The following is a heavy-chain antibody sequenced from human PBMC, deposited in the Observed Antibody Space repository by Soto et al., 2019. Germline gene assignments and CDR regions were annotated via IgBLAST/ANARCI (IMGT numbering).Heavy chain of an antibody. CDR1: GFTFSSYS. CDR3: AQTQRYCSGGSCYRGFDY. D-gene: IGHD2-15*01. Sequence: SLRLSCAASGFTFSSYSMNWVRQAPGKGLEWASSIRSSNSYIYYADSVKGRFTISRDNAKNSLYLQMNSLRAEDTAVYYCAQTQRYCSGGSCYRGFDYWGQGTLVTVSS. J-gene: IGHJ4*02. V-gene: IGHV3-21*01. CDR2: IRSSNSYI.